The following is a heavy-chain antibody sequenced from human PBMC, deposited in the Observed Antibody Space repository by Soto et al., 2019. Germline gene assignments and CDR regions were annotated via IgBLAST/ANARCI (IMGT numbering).Heavy chain of an antibody. CDR1: CRSISSGGYY. V-gene: IGHV4-31*03. Sequence: SETLSVTCTVSCRSISSGGYYWSWVRQHPGKGLEWIGHIYYSGSTYYNPSLKSRVTISVDTSKNQFSLKLSSVTAADTAVYYCARAYSSGWSYYFDYWGQGTLVTVS. J-gene: IGHJ4*02. CDR2: IYYSGST. CDR3: ARAYSSGWSYYFDY. D-gene: IGHD6-19*01.